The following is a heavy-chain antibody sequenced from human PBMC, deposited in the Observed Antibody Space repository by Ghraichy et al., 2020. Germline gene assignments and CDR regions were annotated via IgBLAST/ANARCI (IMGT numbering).Heavy chain of an antibody. V-gene: IGHV4-34*01. J-gene: IGHJ4*02. Sequence: SETLSLTCAVYGGSFSGYYWSWIRQPPGKGLEWIGEINHSGSTNYNPSLKSRVTISVDTSKNQFSLKLSSVTAADTAVYYCARGWVALATVVTPGFRYFDYWGQGTLVTVSS. CDR1: GGSFSGYY. CDR2: INHSGST. CDR3: ARGWVALATVVTPGFRYFDY. D-gene: IGHD4-23*01.